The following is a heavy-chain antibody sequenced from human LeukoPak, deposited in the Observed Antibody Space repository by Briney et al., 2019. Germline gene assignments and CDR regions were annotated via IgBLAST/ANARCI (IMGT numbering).Heavy chain of an antibody. CDR2: IRYDGSNK. D-gene: IGHD3-22*01. V-gene: IGHV3-30*02. CDR3: AKGARGPDSSGYYLRGFDY. Sequence: PGESLRLSCAASGFTFSSYGMHWIRQAPGKGLEWVAFIRYDGSNKYYADSVKGRFTISRDNSKNTLYLQMNSLRAEDTAVYYCAKGARGPDSSGYYLRGFDYWGQGTLVTVSS. CDR1: GFTFSSYG. J-gene: IGHJ4*02.